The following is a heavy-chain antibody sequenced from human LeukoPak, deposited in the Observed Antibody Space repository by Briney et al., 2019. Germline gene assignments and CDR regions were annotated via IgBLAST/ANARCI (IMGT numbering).Heavy chain of an antibody. CDR3: ARRVGYCISTSCHFSWFDP. D-gene: IGHD2-2*01. Sequence: SETLSLTCTVSGYSISSGYYWGWIRQPPGKGLEWIGSIYYSGSTYYNPSLKSRVTISVDTSKNQFSLNLSSVTAADTAVYHCARRVGYCISTSCHFSWFDPWGQGTLVTVSS. V-gene: IGHV4-38-2*02. J-gene: IGHJ5*02. CDR1: GYSISSGYY. CDR2: IYYSGST.